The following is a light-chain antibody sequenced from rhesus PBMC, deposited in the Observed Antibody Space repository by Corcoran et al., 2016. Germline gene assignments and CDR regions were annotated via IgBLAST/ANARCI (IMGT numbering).Light chain of an antibody. Sequence: QAALTQPRSVSGSPGQSVTISCTGTSSDIGGYNFVSWYQQHPGTAPKLMIYEVSKRPSGVSDRFSGSKSANTASLTISGLQAEDEADFYCSSYAGSNTFVFGSGTKLTVL. CDR1: SSDIGGYNF. J-gene: IGLJ6*01. CDR3: SSYAGSNTFV. V-gene: IGLV2-32*02. CDR2: EVS.